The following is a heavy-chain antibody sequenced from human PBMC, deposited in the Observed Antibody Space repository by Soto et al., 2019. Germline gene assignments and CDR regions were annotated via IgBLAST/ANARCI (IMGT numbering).Heavy chain of an antibody. V-gene: IGHV1-18*01. J-gene: IGHJ6*02. Sequence: QVQLVQSGGEVKKPGASVKVSCKASGYTFTTSGVSWVRQAPGQGLEWMGWVSGYNGNTKYGEKFHDRVTMTTDTSPSTDYLELRSLTTDDTAVYYCARAGELPYYCYGMDVWGQGTTVIVSS. CDR2: VSGYNGNT. CDR1: GYTFTTSG. D-gene: IGHD1-7*01. CDR3: ARAGELPYYCYGMDV.